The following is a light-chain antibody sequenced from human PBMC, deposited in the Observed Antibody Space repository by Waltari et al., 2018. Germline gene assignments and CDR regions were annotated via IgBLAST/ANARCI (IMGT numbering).Light chain of an antibody. CDR2: RNN. V-gene: IGLV1-47*01. Sequence: QSVLTQPPSASGTPGQRVTISCSGSSSNIGSNPVYWYQQLPGMAPTLLIYRNNQRPSGVHDRFSGSKSGTSASLAISGLRSEDEAHYYCAAWDDSLEEVFGGGTKLTVL. J-gene: IGLJ2*01. CDR3: AAWDDSLEEV. CDR1: SSNIGSNP.